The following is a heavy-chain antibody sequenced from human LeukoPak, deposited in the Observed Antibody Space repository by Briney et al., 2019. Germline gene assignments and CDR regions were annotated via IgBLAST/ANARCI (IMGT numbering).Heavy chain of an antibody. CDR3: ARALSPVYYFDY. CDR2: ISGSGGST. CDR1: GFTFSSYA. Sequence: GGSLRLSCAASGFTFSSYAMSWVRQAPGKGLEWVSAISGSGGSTYYADSVKGRFTISRDNSKNTLYLQMNSLRAEDTAVYYCARALSPVYYFDYWGQGTLVTVSS. V-gene: IGHV3-23*01. J-gene: IGHJ4*02.